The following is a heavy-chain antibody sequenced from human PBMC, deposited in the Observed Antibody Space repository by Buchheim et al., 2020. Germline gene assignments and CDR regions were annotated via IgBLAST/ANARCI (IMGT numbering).Heavy chain of an antibody. CDR3: AREYQDYGDAWYFDL. CDR2: ISYDGSNK. V-gene: IGHV3-30-3*01. J-gene: IGHJ2*01. D-gene: IGHD4-17*01. Sequence: QVQLVESGGGVVQPGRSLRLSCAASGFTFSSYAMHWVRQAPGKGLEWVAVISYDGSNKYYADSVKGRFTISRDNSNHQLALQMNSLRAEDTAVYYCAREYQDYGDAWYFDLWGRGTL. CDR1: GFTFSSYA.